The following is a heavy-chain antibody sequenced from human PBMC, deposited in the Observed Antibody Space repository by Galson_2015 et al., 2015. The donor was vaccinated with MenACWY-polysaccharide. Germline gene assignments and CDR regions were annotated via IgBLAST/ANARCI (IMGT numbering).Heavy chain of an antibody. CDR1: AFTFSNYG. D-gene: IGHD1-26*01. Sequence: SLRLSCAASAFTFSNYGMHWVRQAPGKGLEWVAFIRSDGSSKYYADSVKGRFTISRDNSKNTVFLQMNSLRAEDTAVYYCAKDLSVVRATSSWGQGTLVTVSS. J-gene: IGHJ5*02. V-gene: IGHV3-30*02. CDR3: AKDLSVVRATSS. CDR2: IRSDGSSK.